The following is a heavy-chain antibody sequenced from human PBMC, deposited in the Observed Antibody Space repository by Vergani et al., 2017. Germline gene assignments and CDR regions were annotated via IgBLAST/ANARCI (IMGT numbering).Heavy chain of an antibody. Sequence: EVQLLESGGGLVQPGGSLRLSCAASGFTFSSYAMSWVRQAPGEGLEWVSAISGSGGSTYYADSVKGRFTISRDNAKNSLYLQMNSLRAEDTAVYYCARGSGYSYGDYWGQGTLVTVSS. CDR2: ISGSGGST. V-gene: IGHV3-23*01. CDR3: ARGSGYSYGDY. CDR1: GFTFSSYA. D-gene: IGHD5-18*01. J-gene: IGHJ4*02.